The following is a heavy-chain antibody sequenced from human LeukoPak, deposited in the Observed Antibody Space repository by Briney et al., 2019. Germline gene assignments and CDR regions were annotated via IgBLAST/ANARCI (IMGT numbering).Heavy chain of an antibody. D-gene: IGHD4-23*01. CDR3: ARATVVNRPTPGMDV. V-gene: IGHV1-2*02. J-gene: IGHJ6*02. CDR2: INPNSGGT. CDR1: GYTFTGYY. Sequence: RASVKVSCKAAGYTFTGYYMHWVRQAPGQGFEWMGWINPNSGGTNYAQKFQGRVTMTRDTSISTAYMELSRLTSDDTAVYYCARATVVNRPTPGMDVWGQGTTVTVSS.